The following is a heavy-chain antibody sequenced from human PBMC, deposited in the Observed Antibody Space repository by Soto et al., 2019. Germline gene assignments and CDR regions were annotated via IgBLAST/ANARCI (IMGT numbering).Heavy chain of an antibody. D-gene: IGHD3-16*02. Sequence: GGSLRLSCAASGFTFRNHAMHWVRQAPGKGLEWVGLIWYDGTSKYYADSVKGRFTISRDNSKNTLYLEMNSLRVEDTAIYYCARYRRVGILKGRRGPGTLVTVSS. V-gene: IGHV3-33*08. CDR2: IWYDGTSK. CDR1: GFTFRNHA. CDR3: ARYRRVGILKGR. J-gene: IGHJ1*01.